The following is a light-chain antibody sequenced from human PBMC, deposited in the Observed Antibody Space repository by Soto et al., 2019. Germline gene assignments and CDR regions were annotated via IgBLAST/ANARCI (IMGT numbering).Light chain of an antibody. CDR2: DVI. Sequence: QSALTQPASVSGSPGQSITISRTGTSSDVGGYNYVSWYQQHPGKAPKLMIYDVINRPSGISNRFSGSKSGNTASLTISGLQAEDEADYYCSSYTSSSTVVFGGGTKLTVL. CDR3: SSYTSSSTVV. CDR1: SSDVGGYNY. V-gene: IGLV2-14*01. J-gene: IGLJ2*01.